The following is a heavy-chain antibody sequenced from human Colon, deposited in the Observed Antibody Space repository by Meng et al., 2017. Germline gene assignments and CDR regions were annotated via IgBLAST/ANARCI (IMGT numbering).Heavy chain of an antibody. V-gene: IGHV4-61*01. J-gene: IGHJ4*02. CDR1: GGSVSSGSHY. CDR2: IDYSRSI. D-gene: IGHD1-26*01. CDR3: AGGPWELDY. Sequence: QVHVQEAGPGLVRPSETLSRTCTGAGGSVSSGSHYWSWIRQPPGKGLEWIGYIDYSRSINYYPSLKSRVTMSVDTSKNQFSLNLSSVTAADTAVYYCAGGPWELDYWGQGTLVTVSS.